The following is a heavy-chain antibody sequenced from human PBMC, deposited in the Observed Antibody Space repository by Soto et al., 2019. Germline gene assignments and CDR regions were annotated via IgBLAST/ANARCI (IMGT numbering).Heavy chain of an antibody. D-gene: IGHD3-10*01. CDR1: GYTFTGAY. CDR2: INPNGGGT. J-gene: IGHJ6*02. Sequence: ASVKGARKASGYTFTGAYIDWVRHAPRQGLEWLGCINPNGGGTEFAQTFQGRVTVTRDTSITTVYLDMNRLRSADTGVYYCARDSTTRSYGVDVRGQRTAVTVSS. V-gene: IGHV1-2*02. CDR3: ARDSTTRSYGVDV.